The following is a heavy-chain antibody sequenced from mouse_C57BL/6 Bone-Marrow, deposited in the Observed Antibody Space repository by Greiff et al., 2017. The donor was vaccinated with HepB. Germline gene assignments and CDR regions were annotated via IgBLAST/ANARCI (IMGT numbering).Heavy chain of an antibody. CDR1: GYTFTDYE. Sequence: QVHVKQSGAELVRPGASVTLSCKASGYTFTDYEMHWVKQTPVHGLEWIGAIDPETGGTAYNQKFKGKAILTADKSSSTAYMELRSLTSEDSAVYYCTRSVLYYDYLYYAMDYWGQGTSVTVSS. J-gene: IGHJ4*01. V-gene: IGHV1-15*01. CDR2: IDPETGGT. D-gene: IGHD2-4*01. CDR3: TRSVLYYDYLYYAMDY.